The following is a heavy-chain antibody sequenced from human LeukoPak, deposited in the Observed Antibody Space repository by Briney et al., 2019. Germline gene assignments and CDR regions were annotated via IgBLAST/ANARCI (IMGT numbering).Heavy chain of an antibody. D-gene: IGHD2-21*02. CDR2: ISGSGGRT. CDR3: AKDIMSDTAALFDY. CDR1: GFTFSSYA. Sequence: GRSVRLSCAASGFTFSSYAMSWVRQAPGKGLEWVSAISGSGGRTYYADSVKGRFTISRDNSKNTLYLQMNSLRAEDTAVYYCAKDIMSDTAALFDYWGQGTLVTVSS. V-gene: IGHV3-23*01. J-gene: IGHJ4*02.